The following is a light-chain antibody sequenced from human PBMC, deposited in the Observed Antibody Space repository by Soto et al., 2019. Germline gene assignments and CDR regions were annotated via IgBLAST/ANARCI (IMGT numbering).Light chain of an antibody. CDR1: QSIDGH. CDR2: GAS. CDR3: QQYSNWPPLT. J-gene: IGKJ4*01. Sequence: EMVITQSPATLSVSPGERASLCCRASQSIDGHLAWYQQRPGQAPRLLIYGASTRATGIPARFSGSGSGTEFTLTISSLQSEDVAVYYCQQYSNWPPLTFGGGTKVDIK. V-gene: IGKV3D-15*01.